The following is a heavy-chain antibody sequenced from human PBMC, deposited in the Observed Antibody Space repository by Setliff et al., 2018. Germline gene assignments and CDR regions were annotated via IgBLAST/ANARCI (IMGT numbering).Heavy chain of an antibody. V-gene: IGHV3-48*01. Sequence: GGSLRLSCAASGFTFSSYSMNWVRQAPGKGLEWVSYISSSSSTIYYADSVKGRFTISRDNAKNSLYLQMNGLRAEDTAVYFCARSPGWIPWFDSWGQGTLVTVSS. CDR2: ISSSSSTI. D-gene: IGHD5-18*01. J-gene: IGHJ5*01. CDR3: ARSPGWIPWFDS. CDR1: GFTFSSYS.